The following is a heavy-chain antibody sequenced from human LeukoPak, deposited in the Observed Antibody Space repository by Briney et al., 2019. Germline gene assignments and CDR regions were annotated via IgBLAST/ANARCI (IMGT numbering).Heavy chain of an antibody. D-gene: IGHD1-26*01. CDR2: IYYSGST. V-gene: IGHV4-59*11. J-gene: IGHJ5*02. CDR3: ARDVGRFDP. Sequence: SETLSLTCTVSGGSISSHYWSWIRQAPGKGLEWIGYIYYSGSTNYNPALKRRVTISVDTSKNQFSLKLSSVTAADTAVYYCARDVGRFDPWGQGTLVTVSS. CDR1: GGSISSHY.